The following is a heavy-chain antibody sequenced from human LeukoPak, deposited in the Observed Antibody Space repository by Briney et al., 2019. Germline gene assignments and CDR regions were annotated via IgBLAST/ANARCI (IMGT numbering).Heavy chain of an antibody. V-gene: IGHV4-59*11. CDR3: ARVAIPYDISPYYDGYMDV. CDR2: IYYSGST. J-gene: IGHJ6*03. CDR1: GGSISGHY. Sequence: SETLSLTCAVSGGSISGHYWSWIRQSPDKGLEWIGYIYYSGSTNYNPSPQSRVTISVDTSKNQFSLKLSSVTAADTAVYYCARVAIPYDISPYYDGYMDVWGKGTTVTVSS. D-gene: IGHD3-22*01.